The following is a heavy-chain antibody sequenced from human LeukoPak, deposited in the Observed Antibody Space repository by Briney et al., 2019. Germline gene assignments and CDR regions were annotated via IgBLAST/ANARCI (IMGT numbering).Heavy chain of an antibody. V-gene: IGHV3-7*01. Sequence: GGSLRLSCTASGFTFGKYWMSWVRQAPGKGLEWVADIQKDGSERSYADSVKGRFTISRDNAKNSLFLQMNSLRVEDTAVYYCAKEFRRLAFCFDSWGQGALVTVSS. CDR2: IQKDGSER. J-gene: IGHJ4*02. D-gene: IGHD3-3*01. CDR3: AKEFRRLAFCFDS. CDR1: GFTFGKYW.